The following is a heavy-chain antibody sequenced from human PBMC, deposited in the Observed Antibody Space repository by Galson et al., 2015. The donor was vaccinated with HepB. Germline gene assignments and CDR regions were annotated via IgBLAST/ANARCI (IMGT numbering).Heavy chain of an antibody. CDR2: IWYDGSNK. Sequence: SLRLSCAASGFTFSSYGMHWVRQAPGKGLEWVAVIWYDGSNKYYADSVKGRFTISRDNSKNTLYLQMNSLRAEDTAVYYCARDRDSSSRYGMDVWGQGTTVTVSS. CDR1: GFTFSSYG. J-gene: IGHJ6*02. D-gene: IGHD6-13*01. V-gene: IGHV3-33*01. CDR3: ARDRDSSSRYGMDV.